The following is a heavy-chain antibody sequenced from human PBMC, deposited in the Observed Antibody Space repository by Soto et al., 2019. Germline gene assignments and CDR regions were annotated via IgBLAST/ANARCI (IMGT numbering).Heavy chain of an antibody. J-gene: IGHJ4*02. Sequence: GASVKVSCKASGGTFSSYTISWVRQAPGQGLEWMGRIIPILGIANYAQKFQGRVTITADKSTGTAYMELSSLRSEDTAVYYCARAYDSSGYNKDWGQGTLVTVSS. CDR2: IIPILGIA. CDR3: ARAYDSSGYNKD. V-gene: IGHV1-69*02. D-gene: IGHD3-22*01. CDR1: GGTFSSYT.